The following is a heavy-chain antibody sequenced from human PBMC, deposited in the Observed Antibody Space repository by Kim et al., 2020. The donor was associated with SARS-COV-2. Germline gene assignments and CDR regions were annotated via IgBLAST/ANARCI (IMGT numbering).Heavy chain of an antibody. V-gene: IGHV3-49*04. D-gene: IGHD5-12*01. J-gene: IGHJ4*02. CDR2: IRSKAYGGTT. CDR3: TRDEGSIWSGYDPFDY. Sequence: GGSLRLSCTASGFTFGDYAMSWVRQAPGKGLEWVGFIRSKAYGGTTEYAASVKGRFTISRDDSKSIAYLQMNSLKTEDTAVYYCTRDEGSIWSGYDPFDYWGQGTLVTVSS. CDR1: GFTFGDYA.